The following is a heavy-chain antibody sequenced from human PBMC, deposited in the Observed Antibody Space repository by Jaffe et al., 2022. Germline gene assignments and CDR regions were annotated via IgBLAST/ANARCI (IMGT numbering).Heavy chain of an antibody. CDR3: AKDRVDHALGPN. CDR1: GFTFSSYG. V-gene: IGHV3-30*02. J-gene: IGHJ3*01. Sequence: QVQLVESGGGVVQPGGSLRLSCAASGFTFSSYGMHWVRQAPGKGLEWVAFIRYDGSNKYYADSVKGRFTISRDNSKNTLYLQMNSLRAEDTAVYYCAKDRVDHALGPNWGQGTMVTVSS. D-gene: IGHD2-15*01. CDR2: IRYDGSNK.